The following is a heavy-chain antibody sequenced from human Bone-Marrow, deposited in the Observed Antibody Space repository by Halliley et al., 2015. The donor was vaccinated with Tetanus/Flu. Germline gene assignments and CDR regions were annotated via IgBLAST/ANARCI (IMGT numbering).Heavy chain of an antibody. J-gene: IGHJ4*02. D-gene: IGHD3-22*01. Sequence: WVSAIFRGGGTSCAGSVGGRFTISRDNSKNTLFLQMNSLRAEDTAVYYCARDWADGDSGYRYWGQGTLVTVSS. CDR2: IFRGGGT. V-gene: IGHV3-53*01. CDR3: ARDWADGDSGYRY.